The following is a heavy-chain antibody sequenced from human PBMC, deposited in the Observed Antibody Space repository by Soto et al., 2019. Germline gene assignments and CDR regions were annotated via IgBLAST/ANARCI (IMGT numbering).Heavy chain of an antibody. CDR3: AKRVIFGVVPHYYSGMDV. D-gene: IGHD3-3*01. V-gene: IGHV3-23*01. CDR2: ISGSGGST. Sequence: GGSLRLSCAASGFTFSSYAMSWVRQAPGKGLEWVSAISGSGGSTYYADSVKGRFTIPRDNSKNTLYLQMNSLRAEDTAVYYCAKRVIFGVVPHYYSGMDVWGQGTTVNVSS. CDR1: GFTFSSYA. J-gene: IGHJ6*02.